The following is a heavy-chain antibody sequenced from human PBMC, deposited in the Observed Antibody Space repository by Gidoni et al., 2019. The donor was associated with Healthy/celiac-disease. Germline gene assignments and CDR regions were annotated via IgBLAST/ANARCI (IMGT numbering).Heavy chain of an antibody. V-gene: IGHV3-30*18. J-gene: IGHJ5*02. CDR1: GFTFSSYG. Sequence: QVQLVESGGGVVQPGRSLRLSCAASGFTFSSYGMHWVRQAPGKGLEWVAVISYDGSNKYYADSVKGRFTISRDNSKNTLYLQMNSLRAEDTAVYYCAKAVEQWLVLFDAPGLNWFDPWGQGTLVTVSS. CDR3: AKAVEQWLVLFDAPGLNWFDP. D-gene: IGHD6-19*01. CDR2: ISYDGSNK.